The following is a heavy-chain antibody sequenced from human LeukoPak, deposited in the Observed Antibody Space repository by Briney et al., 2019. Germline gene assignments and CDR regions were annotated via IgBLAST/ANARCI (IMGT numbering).Heavy chain of an antibody. D-gene: IGHD3-16*01. J-gene: IGHJ4*02. CDR2: IWYDGSNK. V-gene: IGHV3-33*01. Sequence: PGRSLRLSCAASGFTFSNYGMHWVRQAPGKGLEWVAVIWYDGSNKYYADSVKGRFTLSRDNSKNTLFLQMNSLRPEDTAVYYCARDGAGSAYDYWGQGILVTVSS. CDR3: ARDGAGSAYDY. CDR1: GFTFSNYG.